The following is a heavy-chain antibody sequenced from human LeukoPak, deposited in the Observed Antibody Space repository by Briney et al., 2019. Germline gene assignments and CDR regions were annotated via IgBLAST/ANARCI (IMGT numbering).Heavy chain of an antibody. CDR1: GGSFSGYY. CDR3: ARGLWFEELLFDP. CDR2: INHSGST. Sequence: PSETLSLTCAVYGGSFSGYYWSWIRQPPGKGLEWIGEINHSGSTNYNPSLKSRVTISVDTSKNQFSLKLSSVTAADTAVYYCARGLWFEELLFDPWGQGTLVTVSS. D-gene: IGHD3-10*01. J-gene: IGHJ5*02. V-gene: IGHV4-34*01.